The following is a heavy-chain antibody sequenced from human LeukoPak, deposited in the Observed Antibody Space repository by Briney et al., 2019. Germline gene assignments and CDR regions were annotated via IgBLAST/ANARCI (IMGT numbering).Heavy chain of an antibody. J-gene: IGHJ4*02. Sequence: GSLRLSCAASGFTFSDYYMSWIRQAPGKGLEWVSYISSSGSTIYCADSVKGRFTISRDNAKNSLYLQMNSLRAEDTAVYYCARDHLYYYDSSGHFDYWGQGTLVTVSS. CDR2: ISSSGSTI. D-gene: IGHD3-22*01. V-gene: IGHV3-11*04. CDR1: GFTFSDYY. CDR3: ARDHLYYYDSSGHFDY.